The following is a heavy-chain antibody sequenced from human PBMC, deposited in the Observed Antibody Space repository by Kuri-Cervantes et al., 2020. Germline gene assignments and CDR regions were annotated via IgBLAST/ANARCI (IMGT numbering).Heavy chain of an antibody. CDR3: ARVGSIIGVNSWFDP. Sequence: SETLSLTCAVSGGSISSDGYSWSWIRQPPGKGLEWIGYIYHSGSTYYLPSLKSRVTMSVDRSKNQFSLNLSSVTAADTAVYYCARVGSIIGVNSWFDPWGQGTLVTVSS. J-gene: IGHJ5*02. CDR1: GGSISSDGYS. D-gene: IGHD3-22*01. CDR2: IYHSGST. V-gene: IGHV4-30-2*01.